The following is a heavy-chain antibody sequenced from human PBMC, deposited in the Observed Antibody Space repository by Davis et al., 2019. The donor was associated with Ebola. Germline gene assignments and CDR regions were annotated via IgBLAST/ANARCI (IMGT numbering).Heavy chain of an antibody. J-gene: IGHJ3*02. CDR1: GGSITTHF. CDR2: MHHGGGA. Sequence: PGGSLRLSCSVSGGSITTHFWSWIRQPPGKGLEWIGFMHHGGGANSNPSLKSRVSISIDTSANQVSLKLTSVTAADTAIYYCARDTRPCGDDCYDDTFDMWGQGTMVSVSS. V-gene: IGHV4-59*11. CDR3: ARDTRPCGDDCYDDTFDM. D-gene: IGHD2-21*02.